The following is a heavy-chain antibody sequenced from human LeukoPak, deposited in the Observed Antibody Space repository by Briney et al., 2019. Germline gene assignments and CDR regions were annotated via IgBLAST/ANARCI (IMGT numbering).Heavy chain of an antibody. J-gene: IGHJ4*02. CDR2: MSFDGTNK. Sequence: GGSLRLSCAASGFTFSSYAMHWVRQAPGKGLECVAIMSFDGTNKYYADSVKGRFTISRDNSKNTLHLQMNSLRAEETAVNYCARANCGGDCQHSMYYFDFWGQGTLVTVSS. CDR3: ARANCGGDCQHSMYYFDF. V-gene: IGHV3-30*04. D-gene: IGHD2-21*02. CDR1: GFTFSSYA.